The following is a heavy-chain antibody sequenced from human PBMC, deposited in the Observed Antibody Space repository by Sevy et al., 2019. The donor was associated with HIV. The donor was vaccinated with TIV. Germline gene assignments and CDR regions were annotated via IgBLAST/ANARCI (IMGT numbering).Heavy chain of an antibody. CDR2: ISGGADTT. J-gene: IGHJ6*02. CDR1: GFTFDNYA. V-gene: IGHV3-23*01. CDR3: ARDLNSGYANYYYYGMDV. Sequence: GGSLRLSCAASGFTFDNYAMSWVRQAPEKGLEWVSTISGGADTTYYADSVKGRFTISSDSSKSTVYLQMDSLRAEDTAVYYCARDLNSGYANYYYYGMDVWGQGTTVTVSS. D-gene: IGHD5-12*01.